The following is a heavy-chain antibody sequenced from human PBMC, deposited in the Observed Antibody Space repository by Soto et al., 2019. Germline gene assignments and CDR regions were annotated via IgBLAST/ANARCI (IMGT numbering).Heavy chain of an antibody. CDR2: INHSGST. J-gene: IGHJ4*02. D-gene: IGHD5-12*01. Sequence: QVQIQQWGAGLLKPSETLSLTFAVYGGSFSGYYWSWIRQPPGKGLEWIGEINHSGSTNYNPSLKSRVTISVDTSKNQYSLKLSSVTAADTAVYYCARGGYSGYDYWGQGTLVTVSS. CDR1: GGSFSGYY. CDR3: ARGGYSGYDY. V-gene: IGHV4-34*01.